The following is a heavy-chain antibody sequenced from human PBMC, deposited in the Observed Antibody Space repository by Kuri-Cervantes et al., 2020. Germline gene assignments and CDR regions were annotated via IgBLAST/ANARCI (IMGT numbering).Heavy chain of an antibody. CDR1: GGTLSSYA. D-gene: IGHD3-22*01. Sequence: ASVKVSCKASGGTLSSYAISWVRQAPGQGLEWMGWISAYNGNTNYAQKLQGRVTMTTDTSTSTAFMELSSLRSDDTAVYYCARGNREGDYYDSSGYYAFDYWGQGTLVTVSS. V-gene: IGHV1-18*01. CDR3: ARGNREGDYYDSSGYYAFDY. CDR2: ISAYNGNT. J-gene: IGHJ4*02.